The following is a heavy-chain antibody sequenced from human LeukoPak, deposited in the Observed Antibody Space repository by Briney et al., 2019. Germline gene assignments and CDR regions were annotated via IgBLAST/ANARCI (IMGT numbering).Heavy chain of an antibody. CDR3: ARSNYYDSSGHLTQYFQH. D-gene: IGHD3-22*01. CDR2: ISSSGSTI. Sequence: GGSLRLSCAASGFTFSSHEMNWVRQAPGKGLEWVSYISSSGSTIYYADSVKGRFTISRDNAKNSLYLQMNSLRAEDTAVYYCARSNYYDSSGHLTQYFQHWGQGTLVTVSS. J-gene: IGHJ1*01. CDR1: GFTFSSHE. V-gene: IGHV3-48*03.